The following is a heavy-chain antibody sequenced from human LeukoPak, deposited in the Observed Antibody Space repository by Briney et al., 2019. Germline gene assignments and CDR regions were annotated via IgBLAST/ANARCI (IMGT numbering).Heavy chain of an antibody. D-gene: IGHD2-15*01. CDR1: GFTFSSYG. J-gene: IGHJ6*02. Sequence: PGRSLRLSCAASGFTFSSYGMHWVRQAPGKGLEWVAVISYDGSNKYYADSVKGRFTISRDNSKNTLYLQMNSLRAEDTAVYYCANGPRYCSGGSCYPFPFVWGQGPRSPSP. CDR3: ANGPRYCSGGSCYPFPFV. CDR2: ISYDGSNK. V-gene: IGHV3-30*18.